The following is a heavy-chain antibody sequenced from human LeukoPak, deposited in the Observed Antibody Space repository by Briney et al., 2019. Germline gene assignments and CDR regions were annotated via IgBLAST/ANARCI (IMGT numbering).Heavy chain of an antibody. Sequence: PSETLSLTCTVSGGSISSYYWSWIRQPPGQGLEWIGYIYYSRSTNYNTSLKSRVTITVDSSKNHFSLKLSSMTAATTAMYCLGRAAVLRAFDIWGQGTMVTASS. CDR3: GRAAVLRAFDI. CDR2: IYYSRST. V-gene: IGHV4-59*01. J-gene: IGHJ3*02. D-gene: IGHD3-16*01. CDR1: GGSISSYY.